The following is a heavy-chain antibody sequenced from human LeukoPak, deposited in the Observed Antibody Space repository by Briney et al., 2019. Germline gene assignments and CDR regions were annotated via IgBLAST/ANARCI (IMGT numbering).Heavy chain of an antibody. CDR3: ARTVTTYWYSDL. V-gene: IGHV3-48*01. Sequence: PGGSLRLSCAASGFTFSSDSMNWVRQAPGKGLEWVSYISSSSSTIYYADSVKGRFTISRDNAKNSLYLQMNSLRAEDTAVYYCARTVTTYWYSDLWGRGTLVTVSS. CDR1: GFTFSSDS. D-gene: IGHD4-17*01. J-gene: IGHJ2*01. CDR2: ISSSSSTI.